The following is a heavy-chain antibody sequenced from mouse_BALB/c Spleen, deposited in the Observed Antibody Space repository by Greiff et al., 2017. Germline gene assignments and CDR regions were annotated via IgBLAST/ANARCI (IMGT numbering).Heavy chain of an antibody. D-gene: IGHD1-3*01. Sequence: LQESGAELVRSGASVKLSCTASGFNIKDYYMHWVKQRPEQGLEWIGWIDPENGDTEYAPKFQGKATMTADTSSNTAYLQLSSLTSEDTAVYYCNALNFPDYWGQGTTLTVSS. CDR2: IDPENGDT. J-gene: IGHJ2*01. V-gene: IGHV14-4*02. CDR3: NALNFPDY. CDR1: GFNIKDYY.